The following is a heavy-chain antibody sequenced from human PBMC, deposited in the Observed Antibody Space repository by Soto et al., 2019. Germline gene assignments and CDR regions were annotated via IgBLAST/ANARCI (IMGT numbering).Heavy chain of an antibody. Sequence: SETLSLTCSGSGGSINSYWWSWIRQPAGKGLEWIGRVYSSGTTGYNPSLNSRATMSVETSKNQFSLKLTSVTAADTAVYYCARDIGSYAYAEGYWGQGIQVTVSS. CDR2: VYSSGTT. V-gene: IGHV4-4*07. CDR1: GGSINSYW. CDR3: ARDIGSYAYAEGY. J-gene: IGHJ4*02. D-gene: IGHD2-2*01.